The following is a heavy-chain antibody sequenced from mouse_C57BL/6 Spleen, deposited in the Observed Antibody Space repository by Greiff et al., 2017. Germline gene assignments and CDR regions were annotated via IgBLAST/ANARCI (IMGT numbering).Heavy chain of an antibody. CDR3: ARFYCGSRLHAMDY. V-gene: IGHV1-61*01. CDR2: IYPSDSET. J-gene: IGHJ4*01. Sequence: VQLQQPGAELVRPGSSVKLSCKASGYTFTSYWMDWVKQRPGQGLEWIGNIYPSDSETHYNQKFKDKATLTVDKSSSTAYMQLSSLTSEDSAVYYCARFYCGSRLHAMDYWGQGTSVTVSS. D-gene: IGHD1-1*01. CDR1: GYTFTSYW.